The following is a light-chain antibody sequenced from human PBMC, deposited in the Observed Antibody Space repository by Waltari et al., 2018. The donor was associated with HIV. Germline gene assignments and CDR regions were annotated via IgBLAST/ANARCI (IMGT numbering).Light chain of an antibody. V-gene: IGKV3-20*01. CDR2: GAS. Sequence: EIVLTQSPGTLSLSPGERATLSCRASQSVTSSYLAWYQQKPGQSPRLLIYGASSRAPGIPDRVSGSGSGTDFTLTISRLEPEDFAVYYCQQYGRSPWTFGQGTKVEIK. J-gene: IGKJ1*01. CDR3: QQYGRSPWT. CDR1: QSVTSSY.